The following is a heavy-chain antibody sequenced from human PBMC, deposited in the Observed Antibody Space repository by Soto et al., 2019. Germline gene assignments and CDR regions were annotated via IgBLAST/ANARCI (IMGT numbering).Heavy chain of an antibody. D-gene: IGHD3-3*01. CDR2: ISGSGSST. V-gene: IGHV3-23*01. J-gene: IGHJ4*02. CDR3: AKGDYYDFWSGYYYYFDY. CDR1: GFTFSSYA. Sequence: AGGSLRLSCAASGFTFSSYAMSWVRQAPGKGLEWVSVISGSGSSTYYADSVKGRFTISRDNSKNTLYVQMNSLRAEDTALYFCAKGDYYDFWSGYYYYFDYWGQGTLVTVSS.